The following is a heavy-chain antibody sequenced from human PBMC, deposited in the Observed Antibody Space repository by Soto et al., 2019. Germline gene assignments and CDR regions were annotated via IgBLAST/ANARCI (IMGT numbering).Heavy chain of an antibody. Sequence: QVQLVQSGAEVKKPGASVKVSCKASGYTFTSYYMHWVRQAPGQGLEWMGIINPSGGSTSYAQKFQGRVTMTRDTSTSTVYMELSSLRSEDTAVYYCASDDYYDSSGYYETTYNWFDPWGQGTLVTVSS. D-gene: IGHD3-22*01. CDR1: GYTFTSYY. J-gene: IGHJ5*02. CDR2: INPSGGST. V-gene: IGHV1-46*01. CDR3: ASDDYYDSSGYYETTYNWFDP.